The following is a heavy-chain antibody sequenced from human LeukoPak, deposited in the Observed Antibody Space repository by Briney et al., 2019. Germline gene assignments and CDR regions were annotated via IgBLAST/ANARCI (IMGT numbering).Heavy chain of an antibody. V-gene: IGHV3-33*06. Sequence: PGGSLRLSCAASGFTFSSYGMHWVRQAPGKGLEWVADIWYDGSNKYYADSVKGRFTISRDNSKNTLYLQMNSLRAEDTALYYCAKDRGYDFWSGYLDYWGQGTLVTVSS. CDR1: GFTFSSYG. CDR3: AKDRGYDFWSGYLDY. J-gene: IGHJ4*02. CDR2: IWYDGSNK. D-gene: IGHD3-3*01.